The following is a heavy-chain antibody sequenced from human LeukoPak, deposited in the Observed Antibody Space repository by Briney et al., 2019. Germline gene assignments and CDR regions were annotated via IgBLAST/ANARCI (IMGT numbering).Heavy chain of an antibody. CDR2: INHSGST. CDR3: ARDIPTQWPRTSGYFDY. Sequence: PSETLSLTCAVYGRSFSGYYWSWIRQPPGKGLEWIGEINHSGSTKYNPALKSRVTISVDTSKNQFSLKLSSVTGADTAVYYCARDIPTQWPRTSGYFDYWGQGTLVTVS. CDR1: GRSFSGYY. D-gene: IGHD5-12*01. V-gene: IGHV4-34*01. J-gene: IGHJ4*02.